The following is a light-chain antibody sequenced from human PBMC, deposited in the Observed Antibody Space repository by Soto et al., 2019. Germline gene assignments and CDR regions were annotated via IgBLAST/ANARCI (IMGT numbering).Light chain of an antibody. CDR1: QSISNH. CDR3: QQSYSSPPT. V-gene: IGKV1-39*01. CDR2: AAS. J-gene: IGKJ1*01. Sequence: DIQMTQSPSSLSASVEDRVIITCRASQSISNHLNWYQQKPGKAPKLLIFAASSLQSGVPSIFSGSRSGPDFTLTISSLQPEDFATYYCQQSYSSPPTFGQGTKVEIK.